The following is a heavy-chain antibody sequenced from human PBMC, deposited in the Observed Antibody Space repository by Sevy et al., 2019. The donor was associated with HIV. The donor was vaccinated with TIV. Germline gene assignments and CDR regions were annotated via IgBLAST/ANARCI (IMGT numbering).Heavy chain of an antibody. V-gene: IGHV3-11*01. Sequence: GGSLRLSCAASGFTFSDYYMSWIRQAPGKGLEWVSYISSSGSNIYYADSVKGRFTISRDNAKNTLYLQMNSLRAEDAAVYYCARARLRWMVDAFDIWGQGTMVTVSS. D-gene: IGHD5-12*01. J-gene: IGHJ3*02. CDR2: ISSSGSNI. CDR3: ARARLRWMVDAFDI. CDR1: GFTFSDYY.